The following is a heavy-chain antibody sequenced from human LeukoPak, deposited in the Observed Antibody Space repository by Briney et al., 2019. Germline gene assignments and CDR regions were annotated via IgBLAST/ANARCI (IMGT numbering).Heavy chain of an antibody. CDR2: INPNRGGT. V-gene: IGHV1-2*02. J-gene: IGHJ6*03. CDR3: ARDPPRAYYYIDV. CDR1: GYTFTGYD. Sequence: ASVKVSCKASGYTFTGYDMHWVRQAPGQGLEWRGWINPNRGGTNYAQKFQGRVTMTRDTSSSTAYMQLSRLRSDDTAVYYCARDPPRAYYYIDVWGKGTTVTISS.